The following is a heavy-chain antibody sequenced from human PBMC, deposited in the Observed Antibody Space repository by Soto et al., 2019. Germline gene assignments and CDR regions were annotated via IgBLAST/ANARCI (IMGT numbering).Heavy chain of an antibody. Sequence: EVQLLESGGGLVQPGGSLRLSCAASGFTFSSYAMSWVRQAPGKGLEWVSSIGGSGDITYYAYSVKGRFTLSRDNSKNTLYLQMNSLRAEDTAVYYCAKSPMQTFPGSYKCFDPWGQGTLVTVSS. CDR1: GFTFSSYA. CDR3: AKSPMQTFPGSYKCFDP. J-gene: IGHJ5*02. D-gene: IGHD3-10*01. V-gene: IGHV3-23*01. CDR2: IGGSGDIT.